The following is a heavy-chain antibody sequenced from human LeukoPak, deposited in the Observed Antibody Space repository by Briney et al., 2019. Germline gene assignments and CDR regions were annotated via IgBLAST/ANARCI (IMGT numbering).Heavy chain of an antibody. CDR1: GFSVSSDY. CDR2: IWYDGSNK. J-gene: IGHJ6*02. Sequence: GGSLRLSCAASGFSVSSDYMHWVRQAPGKGLEWVAVIWYDGSNKYYADSVKGRFTISRDNSKNTLYLQMNSLRAEDTAVYYCARDREYYYGSGKSYYGMDVWGQGTMVTVSS. D-gene: IGHD3-10*01. V-gene: IGHV3-33*08. CDR3: ARDREYYYGSGKSYYGMDV.